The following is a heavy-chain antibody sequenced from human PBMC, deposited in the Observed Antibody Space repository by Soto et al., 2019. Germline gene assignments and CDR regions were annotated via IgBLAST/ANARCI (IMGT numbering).Heavy chain of an antibody. CDR2: IIPVFGTA. V-gene: IGHV1-69*12. Sequence: QVQLVQSGAEVKKPGSSVKVSCKASGATLSTFINYGITWVRQAPGQGLEWMGGIIPVFGTAHYAQKFQGRVTLSADESTRTAYMELSILRSEDTAVYYCARGAATKIVVVMYDAFEIWGQGTMVTVSS. CDR1: GATLSTFINYG. D-gene: IGHD3-22*01. J-gene: IGHJ3*02. CDR3: ARGAATKIVVVMYDAFEI.